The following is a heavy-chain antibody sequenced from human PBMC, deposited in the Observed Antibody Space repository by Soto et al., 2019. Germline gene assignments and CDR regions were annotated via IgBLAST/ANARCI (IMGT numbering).Heavy chain of an antibody. J-gene: IGHJ4*02. D-gene: IGHD1-1*01. Sequence: ASVKVSCKASGGSFSSYSVKWVRQSSRQGLEWMGGIIPLFGTSKNAQKFQDRVAFTADESTGPAYMDLTSLTSDDTAVYFCARGQLRSPGYNYYFDHWGQGALVTFS. CDR1: GGSFSSYS. CDR2: IIPLFGTS. V-gene: IGHV1-69*13. CDR3: ARGQLRSPGYNYYFDH.